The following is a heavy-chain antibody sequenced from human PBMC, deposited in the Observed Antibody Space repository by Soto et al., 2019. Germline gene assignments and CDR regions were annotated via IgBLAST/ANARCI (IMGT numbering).Heavy chain of an antibody. CDR1: GGSISSYY. CDR2: IYYSGST. J-gene: IGHJ5*02. D-gene: IGHD6-13*01. Sequence: SETLSLTCTVSGGSISSYYWSWIRQPPGKGLEWIGYIYYSGSTNYNPSLKSRVTISVDTSKNQFSLKLSSVTAADTAVYYCASTGIAAAGGRGPNWFDPWGQGTLVTVSS. V-gene: IGHV4-59*01. CDR3: ASTGIAAAGGRGPNWFDP.